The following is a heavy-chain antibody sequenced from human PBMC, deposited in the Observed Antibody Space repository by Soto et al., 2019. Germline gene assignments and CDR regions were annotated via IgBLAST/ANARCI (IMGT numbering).Heavy chain of an antibody. Sequence: LSLTCTVSGGSISSGDYYWNWIRQPPGKGLEWIGYIYYSGGTYYNPSLKSRVSISVDTSKNQFSLKLSSVTAADTAVYYCAREPYDYDRSGYYDYWGQGTLVTVSS. V-gene: IGHV4-30-4*01. CDR3: AREPYDYDRSGYYDY. CDR1: GGSISSGDYY. CDR2: IYYSGGT. J-gene: IGHJ4*02. D-gene: IGHD3-22*01.